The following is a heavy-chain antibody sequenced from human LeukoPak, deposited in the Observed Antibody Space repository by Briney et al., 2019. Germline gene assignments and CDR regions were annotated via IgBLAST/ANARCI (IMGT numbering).Heavy chain of an antibody. CDR3: ARDGGGTGTLFWDYYYMDV. Sequence: GGSLRLSRAASGFTVSSNYMSWVRQAPGKGLEWVSVIYSGGSTYYADSVKGRFTISRDNSKNTLYLQMNSLRAEDTAVYYCARDGGGTGTLFWDYYYMDVWGKGTTVTVSS. J-gene: IGHJ6*03. CDR2: IYSGGST. V-gene: IGHV3-53*01. CDR1: GFTVSSNY. D-gene: IGHD1-1*01.